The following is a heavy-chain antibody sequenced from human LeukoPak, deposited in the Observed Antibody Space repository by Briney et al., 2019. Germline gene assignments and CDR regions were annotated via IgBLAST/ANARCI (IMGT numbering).Heavy chain of an antibody. Sequence: SETLSLTCTVSGGSINFYYWSWIRQPAGKGLEWIGRIYSTGSTNYSPSLKSRVTMSVDKSKNQFSLKLSSVTAADTAVYYCARHSEQQLASNNFFDYWGQGTLVTVSS. CDR2: IYSTGST. J-gene: IGHJ4*02. D-gene: IGHD6-13*01. CDR1: GGSINFYY. CDR3: ARHSEQQLASNNFFDY. V-gene: IGHV4-4*07.